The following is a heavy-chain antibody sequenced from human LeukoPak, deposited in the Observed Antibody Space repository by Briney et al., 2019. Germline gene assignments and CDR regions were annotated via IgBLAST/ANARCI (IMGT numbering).Heavy chain of an antibody. J-gene: IGHJ4*02. D-gene: IGHD3-10*01. CDR1: GFTFSSYW. CDR3: AKASRGPGETY. CDR2: IKQDGSEK. V-gene: IGHV3-7*01. Sequence: PEGSLRLSCAASGFTFSSYWMSWVRQAPGKGLEWAANIKQDGSEKQYVDSVKGRFTISRDNVKNSLYLQMNSLRVEDTAVYYCAKASRGPGETYWGQGTLVTVSS.